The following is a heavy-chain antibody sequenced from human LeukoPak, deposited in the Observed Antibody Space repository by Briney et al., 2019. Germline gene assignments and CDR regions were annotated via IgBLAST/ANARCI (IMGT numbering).Heavy chain of an antibody. CDR3: ARVSAGGALSYHYYYGMDV. D-gene: IGHD6-13*01. V-gene: IGHV1-2*02. CDR2: INPNSGGT. CDR1: GYTFTGYY. Sequence: ASVKVSCKASGYTFTGYYMHWVRQAPGQGLEWMGWINPNSGGTNYAQKFQGRVTMTRDTSISTAYMELSRLRSDDTAVYYCARVSAGGALSYHYYYGMDVWGQGTTVTVS. J-gene: IGHJ6*02.